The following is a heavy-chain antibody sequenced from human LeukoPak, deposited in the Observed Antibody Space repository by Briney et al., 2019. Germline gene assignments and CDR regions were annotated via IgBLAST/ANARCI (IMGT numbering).Heavy chain of an antibody. J-gene: IGHJ1*01. Sequence: PGGSLGLSCAASGFSFSNYAMNWVRQAPGKGLEWDSSIDGSSSHIYYADSVKGRFTISRDNTKSSLYLQMNSLRAEDMAVYYCARGYCGGDCYGDWGQGTLVTVSS. CDR3: ARGYCGGDCYGD. V-gene: IGHV3-21*01. CDR1: GFSFSNYA. D-gene: IGHD2-21*02. CDR2: IDGSSSHI.